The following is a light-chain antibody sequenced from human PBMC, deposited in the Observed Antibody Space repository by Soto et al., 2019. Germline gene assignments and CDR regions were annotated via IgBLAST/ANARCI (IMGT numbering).Light chain of an antibody. J-gene: IGKJ2*01. CDR2: KAS. CDR3: QQYNGYPHT. Sequence: DIQMTQSPSTLSASVGDRVTITCRASQSISTWLAWYQQKPGKAPKLLIYKASSLRNGVPSRFSGSGSGTEFPLTIYSRQPDDFASYYCQQYNGYPHTFGQGTKLEIK. CDR1: QSISTW. V-gene: IGKV1-5*03.